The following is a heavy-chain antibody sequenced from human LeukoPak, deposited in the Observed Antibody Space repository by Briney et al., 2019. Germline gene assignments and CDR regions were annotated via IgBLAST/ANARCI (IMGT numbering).Heavy chain of an antibody. CDR2: VSYDGSNK. CDR3: AKRGFYSSENSYYFDY. CDR1: GFTFSSCA. V-gene: IGHV3-30*18. J-gene: IGHJ4*02. D-gene: IGHD3-10*01. Sequence: PGTSLRLSCAASGFTFSSCAMHWVRQAPGKGLEWVAVVSYDGSNKYYADLVKGRFTISRDNSKNTLYLQMNSLRAEDTAVYYCAKRGFYSSENSYYFDYWGQGTLVTVSS.